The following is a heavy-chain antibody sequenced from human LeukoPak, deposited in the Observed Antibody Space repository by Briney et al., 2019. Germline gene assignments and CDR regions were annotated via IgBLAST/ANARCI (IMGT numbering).Heavy chain of an antibody. J-gene: IGHJ6*02. D-gene: IGHD6-19*01. CDR3: AKDEQWLDYYYGMDV. Sequence: GGSLRLSCAASGSTLSNYAISWVRQAPGKGLEWVSAISADGGDTYHTDSVKGRFTISRDNSKNTLFLQMNSLRGEDTAVYYCAKDEQWLDYYYGMDVWGQGTTVTVSS. CDR2: ISADGGDT. CDR1: GSTLSNYA. V-gene: IGHV3-23*01.